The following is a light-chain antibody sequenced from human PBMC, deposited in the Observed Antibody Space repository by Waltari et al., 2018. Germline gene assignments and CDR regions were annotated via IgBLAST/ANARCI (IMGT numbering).Light chain of an antibody. CDR2: GAS. J-gene: IGKJ1*01. CDR1: QSVSSNY. Sequence: EIVLTQSPGTLSLSPGEGATLSCRASQSVSSNYLAWYQQKPGQAPRLLIYGASFRATGIPDRFSGSGSGTDVSLIISRLEPEDFVVYYCQQYSSSPRTFGQGTKVEIK. CDR3: QQYSSSPRT. V-gene: IGKV3-20*01.